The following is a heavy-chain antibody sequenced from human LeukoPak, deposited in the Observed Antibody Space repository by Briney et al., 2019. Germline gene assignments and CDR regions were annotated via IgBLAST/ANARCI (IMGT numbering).Heavy chain of an antibody. V-gene: IGHV1-69*05. CDR3: VRDKGLTGDTCAFDI. J-gene: IGHJ3*02. CDR1: GDTFDTYT. CDR2: FIPACNTE. Sequence: SVKVSCKASGDTFDTYTISWVRQVPGQGHEWMGGFIPACNTEHYARMLQGRVTITKDASTTTDFMEMSRLRFEDTAVYYCVRDKGLTGDTCAFDIWGQGTMVTVSS. D-gene: IGHD7-27*01.